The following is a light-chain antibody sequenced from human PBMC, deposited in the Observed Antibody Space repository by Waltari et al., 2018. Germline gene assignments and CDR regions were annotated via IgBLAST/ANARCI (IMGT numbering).Light chain of an antibody. J-gene: IGKJ2*01. CDR2: LGY. CDR1: QSLLQSNGYNY. CDR3: MQTLQTPYT. V-gene: IGKV2-28*01. Sequence: IVMTQSQLSLPVTPGAPASISCRSTQSLLQSNGYNYLDWYLQKPGQSPQLLIYLGYNRASGVPDRFSGSGSGTDFTLKISRVEAEDVGVYYCMQTLQTPYTFGQGTKLEIK.